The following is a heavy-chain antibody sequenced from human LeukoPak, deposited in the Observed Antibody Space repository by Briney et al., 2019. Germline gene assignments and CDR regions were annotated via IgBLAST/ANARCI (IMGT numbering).Heavy chain of an antibody. CDR3: ARRRRMIVVVMHPFDY. V-gene: IGHV3-33*01. Sequence: GGSLRLSCAASGFTFSSHGMHWVRQAPGKGLEWVAIIWYDGSNKYYADSVKGRFTISRDNSKNTLYLQMNSLRAEDTAVYYCARRRRMIVVVMHPFDYWGQGTLVTVSS. D-gene: IGHD3-22*01. CDR2: IWYDGSNK. J-gene: IGHJ4*02. CDR1: GFTFSSHG.